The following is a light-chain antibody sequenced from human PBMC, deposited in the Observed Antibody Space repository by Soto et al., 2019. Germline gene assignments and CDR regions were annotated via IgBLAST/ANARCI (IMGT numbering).Light chain of an antibody. Sequence: DIQMTQSPSSLSASVGDRVTITCRASQSISSYLNWYQQKPGKAPKLLIYAASSLQSGVPSRFSGSGSGTDFTLTINSLQPEDFATYYCQQANSFPWTFGQGTKVDIK. CDR1: QSISSY. V-gene: IGKV1-39*01. CDR2: AAS. J-gene: IGKJ1*01. CDR3: QQANSFPWT.